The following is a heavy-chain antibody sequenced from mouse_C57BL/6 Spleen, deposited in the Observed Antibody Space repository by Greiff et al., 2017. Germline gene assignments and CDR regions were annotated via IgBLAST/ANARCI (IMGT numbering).Heavy chain of an antibody. V-gene: IGHV1-26*01. J-gene: IGHJ4*01. CDR1: GYTFTDYY. D-gene: IGHD4-1*01. Sequence: VQLQQSGPELVKPGASVKISCKASGYTFTDYYMNWVKQSHGKSLEWIGDINPNNGGTSYNQKFKGKATLTVDKSSSTAYMELRSLTSEDSAVYYCARGGDWDEDAMDYWGQGTSVTVSS. CDR2: INPNNGGT. CDR3: ARGGDWDEDAMDY.